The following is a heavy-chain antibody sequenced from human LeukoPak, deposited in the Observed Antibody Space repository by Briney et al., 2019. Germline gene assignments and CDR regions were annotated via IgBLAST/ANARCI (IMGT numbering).Heavy chain of an antibody. Sequence: PSETLSLTCTVSGGSISSSSYYWGWIRQPPGKGLEWIGSIYYSGSTYYNPSLKSRVTISVDTSKNQFSLKLSSVTAADTAVYYCARDTDLAVAGRGGYGMDVWGQGTTVTVSS. D-gene: IGHD6-19*01. CDR1: GGSISSSSYY. V-gene: IGHV4-39*07. CDR3: ARDTDLAVAGRGGYGMDV. CDR2: IYYSGST. J-gene: IGHJ6*02.